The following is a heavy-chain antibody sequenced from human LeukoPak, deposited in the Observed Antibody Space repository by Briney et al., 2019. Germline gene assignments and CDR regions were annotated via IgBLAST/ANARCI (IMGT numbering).Heavy chain of an antibody. CDR2: IYTSGST. CDR3: ARDLGGTTKVVDS. V-gene: IGHV4-61*02. Sequence: PSQTLSLTCTVSGGSISSGSYYWSWIRQPAGKGLEWIGRIYTSGSTNYNPSLKSRVTMSVDTSKSQFSLKLTSVTAADTAVYYCARDLGGTTKVVDSWGQGTLVTVSS. J-gene: IGHJ4*02. D-gene: IGHD1-14*01. CDR1: GGSISSGSYY.